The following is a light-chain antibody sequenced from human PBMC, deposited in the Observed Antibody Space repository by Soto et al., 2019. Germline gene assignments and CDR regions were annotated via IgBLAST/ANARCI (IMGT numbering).Light chain of an antibody. Sequence: DIVMTQSPATLSVSPGERATLSCRASQSVYSNLAWYQQEPGQAPRLLIYGASTRATGIPARFSGSGSGTEFTLTISSLQSEDFAIYYCQHYNNWPPWTFGPGTKVVIK. CDR2: GAS. J-gene: IGKJ1*01. CDR3: QHYNNWPPWT. CDR1: QSVYSN. V-gene: IGKV3-15*01.